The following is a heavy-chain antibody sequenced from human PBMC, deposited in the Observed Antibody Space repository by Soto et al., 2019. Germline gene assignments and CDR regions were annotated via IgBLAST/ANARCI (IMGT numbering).Heavy chain of an antibody. V-gene: IGHV3-21*01. CDR1: GFTFSSYS. D-gene: IGHD6-6*01. Sequence: PGGSLRLSCAASGFTFSSYSMNWVRQAPGKGLEWVSSISSSSSYIYYADSVKGRFTISRDNAKNSLYLQMNSLRAEDTAVYYCAREGVSIAARPNYYGMDVWGQGTTVTVSS. J-gene: IGHJ6*02. CDR3: AREGVSIAARPNYYGMDV. CDR2: ISSSSSYI.